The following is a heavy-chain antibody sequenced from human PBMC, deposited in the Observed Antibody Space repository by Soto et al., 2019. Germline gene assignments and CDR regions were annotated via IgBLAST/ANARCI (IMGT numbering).Heavy chain of an antibody. J-gene: IGHJ5*02. Sequence: SETLSLTCAVYGGSFSGYYWSWIRQPPGKGLEWIGEINHSGSTNYKPSLKSRVTISVDTSKNQFSLKLSSVTAADTAVYYCASIRITMVRGKVYWFDLWGQGTLVTVSS. CDR3: ASIRITMVRGKVYWFDL. CDR1: GGSFSGYY. D-gene: IGHD3-10*01. CDR2: INHSGST. V-gene: IGHV4-34*01.